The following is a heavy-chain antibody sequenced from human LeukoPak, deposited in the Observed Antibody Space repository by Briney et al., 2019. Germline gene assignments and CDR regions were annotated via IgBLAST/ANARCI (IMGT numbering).Heavy chain of an antibody. D-gene: IGHD4-23*01. J-gene: IGHJ4*02. V-gene: IGHV4-34*01. CDR1: GGSFSGYY. CDR2: INHSGST. CDR3: ARDLMAPSDYGGNYNYFDY. Sequence: PSETLSLTCAVYGGSFSGYYWSWIRQPPGKGLEWIGEINHSGSTNYNPSLKSRVTISVDTSKNQFSLKLSSVTAADTAVYYCARDLMAPSDYGGNYNYFDYWGQGTLVTVSS.